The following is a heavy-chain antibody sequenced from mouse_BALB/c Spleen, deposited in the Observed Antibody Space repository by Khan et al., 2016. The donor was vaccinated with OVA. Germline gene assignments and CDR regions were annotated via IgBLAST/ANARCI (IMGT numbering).Heavy chain of an antibody. J-gene: IGHJ3*01. D-gene: IGHD2-4*01. CDR2: IWSAGST. CDR3: ARRGYDYGRGALFAY. V-gene: IGHV2-2*02. Sequence: QVQLQQSGPGLVQPSQSLSITCTVSGFSLTNYSVHWVRQSPGKGLEWLGVIWSAGSTDYNAAFISRLTIRKDHSRSQVFFKMNSLQPNDTAIDYCARRGYDYGRGALFAYWGQGTLVTVSA. CDR1: GFSLTNYS.